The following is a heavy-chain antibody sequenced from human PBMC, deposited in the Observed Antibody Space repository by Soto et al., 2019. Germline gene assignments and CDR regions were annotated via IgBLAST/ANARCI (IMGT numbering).Heavy chain of an antibody. J-gene: IGHJ6*02. CDR2: IYYSGST. CDR1: DGSISSYS. V-gene: IGHV4-59*01. D-gene: IGHD4-17*01. Sequence: SETLSLTCTVSDGSISSYSWSWIRQTPGKRLEWIGYIYYSGSTNYNPSLKSRVTISVDTSKNQFSLKLSSVTAADTAVYYFARVGYGDYTLYYYYGMDVWGQGTTVTVSS. CDR3: ARVGYGDYTLYYYYGMDV.